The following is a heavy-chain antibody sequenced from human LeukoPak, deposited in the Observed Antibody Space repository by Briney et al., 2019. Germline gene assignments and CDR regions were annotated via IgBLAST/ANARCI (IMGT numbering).Heavy chain of an antibody. Sequence: GGSLRLSCAASGFTFFAYAMTWVRQAPGKGLDWVSAFSRGGEKSFFADSVKGRFTISTENSKNMLFLQMNRLRAEDTAVYFCAKDTRQGSGMKVGFEFWGHGTMVTVSP. CDR3: AKDTRQGSGMKVGFEF. J-gene: IGHJ3*01. V-gene: IGHV3-23*01. CDR1: GFTFFAYA. D-gene: IGHD3-10*01. CDR2: FSRGGEKS.